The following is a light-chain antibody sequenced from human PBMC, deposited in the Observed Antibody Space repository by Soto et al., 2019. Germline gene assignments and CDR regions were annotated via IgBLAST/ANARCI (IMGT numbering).Light chain of an antibody. CDR1: SSDVGGYNY. CDR2: DVS. V-gene: IGLV2-14*01. CDR3: SSYTSSSTYV. Sequence: QSALTQTASVSGSPGQSITISCTGTSSDVGGYNYVSWYQQYPGKAPKLMIYDVSNRPSGVSNRFSGSKSGNTASLTISGLQAEDEADHYCSSYTSSSTYVFGTGTKLTVL. J-gene: IGLJ1*01.